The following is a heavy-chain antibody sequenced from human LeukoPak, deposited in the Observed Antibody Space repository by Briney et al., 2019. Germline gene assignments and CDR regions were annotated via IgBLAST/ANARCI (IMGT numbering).Heavy chain of an antibody. CDR3: AAKGNGYTGTYVFAH. Sequence: GGSLTLSCAASGFSVSSNYMSWVHQAPGKGLEWVSVLYSSGYTKYADSVKGRFSISRDNSENTLSLQMNSLRAEDTAVYYCAAKGNGYTGTYVFAHWGRGTLVTVSS. D-gene: IGHD5-12*01. J-gene: IGHJ4*02. CDR2: LYSSGYT. CDR1: GFSVSSNY. V-gene: IGHV3-66*01.